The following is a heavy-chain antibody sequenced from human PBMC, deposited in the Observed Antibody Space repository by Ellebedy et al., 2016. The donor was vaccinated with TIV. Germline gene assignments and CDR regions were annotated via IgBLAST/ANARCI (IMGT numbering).Heavy chain of an antibody. Sequence: PGGSLRLSCAASGFTFTNVWMNWVRQAPGKGLEWVGRIRSRGAGGTIDYATSVKGRFTISRDDSKNTLYLHMNSLKSEDTAVYFCGTEVIWFGELINDVWGQGTLVTVSS. V-gene: IGHV3-15*07. CDR3: GTEVIWFGELINDV. CDR1: GFTFTNVW. CDR2: IRSRGAGGTI. D-gene: IGHD3-10*01. J-gene: IGHJ4*02.